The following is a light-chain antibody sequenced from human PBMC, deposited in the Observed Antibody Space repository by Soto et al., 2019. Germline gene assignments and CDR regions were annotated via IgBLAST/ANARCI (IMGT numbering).Light chain of an antibody. CDR1: SSGVENYNL. CDR3: SSYAGAVV. V-gene: IGLV2-23*01. Sequence: QSALTQPASVSGSPGQSITLSCTRTSSGVENYNLVSWYQHRPGKAPKLIIYEGSQRPSGVSDRFSGSKSGNTASLTLSGLRAEDEADYYCSSYAGAVVFGGGTKVTVL. CDR2: EGS. J-gene: IGLJ2*01.